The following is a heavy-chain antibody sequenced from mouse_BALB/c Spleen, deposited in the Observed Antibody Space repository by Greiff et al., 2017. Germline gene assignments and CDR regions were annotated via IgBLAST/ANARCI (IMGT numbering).Heavy chain of an antibody. Sequence: VKLQESGAELVRPGTSVKVSCKASGYAFTNYLIEWVKQRPGQGLEWIGVINPGSGGTNYNEKFKGKATLTADKSSSTAYMQLSSLTSDDSAVYFCARNPYGNYAMDYWGQGTSVTVSS. CDR2: INPGSGGT. V-gene: IGHV1-54*01. J-gene: IGHJ4*01. CDR3: ARNPYGNYAMDY. CDR1: GYAFTNYL. D-gene: IGHD2-1*01.